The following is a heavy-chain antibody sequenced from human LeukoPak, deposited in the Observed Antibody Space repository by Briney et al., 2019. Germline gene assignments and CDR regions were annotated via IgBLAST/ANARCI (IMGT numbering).Heavy chain of an antibody. J-gene: IGHJ4*02. CDR2: ISSSSSYM. Sequence: GGSLRLSCAASGFTFRSYSMNWVRQAPGKGLEWVSSISSSSSYMYYADSVKGRFTISRDNAKNSLYLQMNSLRAEDTAVYYCARVKGAGSSWGQGTLVTVSS. CDR1: GFTFRSYS. V-gene: IGHV3-21*01. D-gene: IGHD6-13*01. CDR3: ARVKGAGSS.